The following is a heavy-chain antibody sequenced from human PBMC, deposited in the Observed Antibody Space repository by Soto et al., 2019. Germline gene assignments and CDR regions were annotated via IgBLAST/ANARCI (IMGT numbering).Heavy chain of an antibody. Sequence: QVQLVESGGELVKPGGSLRLSCVASGFIFGDYYMNWIRQSPGKGLEWLSYISSSGSDAKSADSVKGRFTISRDKSKNTVYLQMNSLRADDTAVYYCAKGLYGSGSHYNGGFDYWGQGTLVTVSS. J-gene: IGHJ4*02. CDR2: ISSSGSDA. V-gene: IGHV3-11*06. D-gene: IGHD3-10*01. CDR1: GFIFGDYY. CDR3: AKGLYGSGSHYNGGFDY.